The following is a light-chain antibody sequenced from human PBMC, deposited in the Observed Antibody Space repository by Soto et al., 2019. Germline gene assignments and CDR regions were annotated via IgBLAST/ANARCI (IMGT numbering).Light chain of an antibody. CDR3: QQYCALPPT. CDR1: QTVSNTY. J-gene: IGKJ4*01. CDR2: GAS. Sequence: EIVLTQFPGALSLSPGERVTLSCRASQTVSNTYLAWYQQKSGQALKFLIYGASNRATGIPDRFSGSGSGTGFTLTISRLEPEDFAVYYCQQYCALPPTFGGGTKVEIK. V-gene: IGKV3-20*01.